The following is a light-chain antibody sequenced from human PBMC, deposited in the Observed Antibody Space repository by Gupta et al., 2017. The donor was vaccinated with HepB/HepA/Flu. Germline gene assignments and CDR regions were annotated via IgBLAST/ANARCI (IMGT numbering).Light chain of an antibody. CDR1: QSLLHGKGHNY. Sequence: DIVMTQSPLSLSVTPGEPASISCRSSQSLLHGKGHNYLDWYLQKPGQSPQLMLYLGSKTAFGDTDRFRGSGEYKDFTLKSSRGEDEDGGVYYLMQYLPTRTFGHGTNVDIK. V-gene: IGKV2-28*01. J-gene: IGKJ3*01. CDR2: LGS. CDR3: MQYLPTRT.